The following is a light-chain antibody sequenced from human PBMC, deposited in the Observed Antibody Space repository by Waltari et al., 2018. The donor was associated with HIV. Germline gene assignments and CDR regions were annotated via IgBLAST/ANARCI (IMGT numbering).Light chain of an antibody. CDR1: SNDVGYYNL. J-gene: IGLJ1*01. Sequence: ITISCTGTSNDVGYYNLVSWYQQDPGKAPKVMIYEVSKRPSGVSNRFSGSKSGNTASLTISGLQAEDEADYYCGSYAGSNAYVFGIGTKVTVL. V-gene: IGLV2-23*02. CDR2: EVS. CDR3: GSYAGSNAYV.